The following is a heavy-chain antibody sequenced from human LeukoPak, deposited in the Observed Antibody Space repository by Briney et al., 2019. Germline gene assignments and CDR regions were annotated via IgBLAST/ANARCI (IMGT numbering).Heavy chain of an antibody. Sequence: PSETLSLTCAVSGGSISSSNWWSWVRQPPGKGLEWIGEIYHSGSTKYNPSLKSRVTISVDKSKNQFSLELSSVTAADTAVYYCARDLFGSAWSTFFDYWGPGILVTVSS. J-gene: IGHJ4*02. CDR1: GGSISSSNW. D-gene: IGHD6-19*01. V-gene: IGHV4-4*02. CDR2: IYHSGST. CDR3: ARDLFGSAWSTFFDY.